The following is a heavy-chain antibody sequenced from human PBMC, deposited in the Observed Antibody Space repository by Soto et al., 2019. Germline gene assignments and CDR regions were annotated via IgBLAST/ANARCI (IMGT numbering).Heavy chain of an antibody. CDR2: ISSSGSTI. V-gene: IGHV3-11*01. D-gene: IGHD3-22*01. J-gene: IGHJ6*02. CDR1: GFTFSDYY. Sequence: QVQLVESGGGLVKPGGSLRLSCAASGFTFSDYYMSWIRQAPGKGLEWVSYISSSGSTIYYADSVKGRFTISRDNAKNSLYLQMNSLRAEDTAVYYCARLDGNDYDSSGYYYYYYDMDVWGQGTTVTVSS. CDR3: ARLDGNDYDSSGYYYYYYDMDV.